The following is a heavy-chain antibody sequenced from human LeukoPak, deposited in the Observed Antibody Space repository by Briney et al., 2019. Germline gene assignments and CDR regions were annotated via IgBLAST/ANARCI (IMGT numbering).Heavy chain of an antibody. CDR2: IYYTGTT. Sequence: SETLSLTCNVSGGSISSGGYYWSWIRQPPGKGLERIGYIYYTGTTNYNPSLRSRVTISVDTSRNQFSLRLSSVTAADTAVYYCAREDPQTTVPEGMDVWGHGTTVIVSS. V-gene: IGHV4-61*08. CDR3: AREDPQTTVPEGMDV. D-gene: IGHD4-17*01. J-gene: IGHJ6*02. CDR1: GGSISSGGYY.